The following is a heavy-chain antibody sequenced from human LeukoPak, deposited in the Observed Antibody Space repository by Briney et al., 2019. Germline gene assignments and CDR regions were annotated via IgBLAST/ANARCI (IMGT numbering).Heavy chain of an antibody. CDR3: ARGRGDSKGTSFDF. Sequence: SETRSLTCTVSGGSMNNYYWSWIRQSPGKGPEWVGYIYHTGSATYKPSLKSRVTLSLDTSKNQFSLRLNSVTAADTAVYYCARGRGDSKGTSFDFWGQGTLVTVSS. D-gene: IGHD3-22*01. CDR1: GGSMNNYY. CDR2: IYHTGSA. J-gene: IGHJ4*02. V-gene: IGHV4-59*01.